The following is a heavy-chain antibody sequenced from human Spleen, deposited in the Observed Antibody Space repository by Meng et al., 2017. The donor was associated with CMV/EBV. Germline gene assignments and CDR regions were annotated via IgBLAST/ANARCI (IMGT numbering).Heavy chain of an antibody. CDR1: GGSFSPYS. D-gene: IGHD6-19*01. CDR3: ARSSSGWYDGYFDS. J-gene: IGHJ4*02. Sequence: AVSGGSFSPYSDSWIRQPPGKGLEWIGQIYHNGITNYNPSLKSRVTLSVDTSKNQFSLQLTSLTAADTAVYYCARSSSGWYDGYFDSWGQGTLVTVSS. V-gene: IGHV4-34*01. CDR2: IYHNGIT.